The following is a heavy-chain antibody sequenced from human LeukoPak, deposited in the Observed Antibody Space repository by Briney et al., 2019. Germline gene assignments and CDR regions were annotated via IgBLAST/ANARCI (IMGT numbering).Heavy chain of an antibody. CDR2: IYSGGST. CDR3: ASDDDYYGSGGLDY. D-gene: IGHD3-10*01. V-gene: IGHV3-53*01. Sequence: GGSLRLSCAASGFTVSSNYMSWVRQAPGKGLEWVSVIYSGGSTYYADSVKGRFTISRDNSKNTLYLQMNSLRAEDTAVYYCASDDDYYGSGGLDYWGQGTLVTVSS. J-gene: IGHJ4*02. CDR1: GFTVSSNY.